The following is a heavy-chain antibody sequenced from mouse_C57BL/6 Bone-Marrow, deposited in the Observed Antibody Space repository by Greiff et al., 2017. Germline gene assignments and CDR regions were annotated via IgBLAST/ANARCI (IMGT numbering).Heavy chain of an antibody. CDR3: ARSETLLCSPLFAY. Sequence: VQLQQPGTELVKPGASVKLSCKASGYTFTSYWMHWVKQRPGQGLEWIGNINPSHGGTNYNEMFKSKATLTVDKSSSTTYMHLSSLTSDDSAVYYCARSETLLCSPLFAYRGQGTLVTVSA. J-gene: IGHJ3*01. V-gene: IGHV1-53*01. D-gene: IGHD2-10*01. CDR1: GYTFTSYW. CDR2: INPSHGGT.